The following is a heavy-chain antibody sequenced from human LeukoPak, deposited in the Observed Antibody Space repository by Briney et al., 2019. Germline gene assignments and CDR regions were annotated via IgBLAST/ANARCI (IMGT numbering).Heavy chain of an antibody. D-gene: IGHD1-26*01. CDR3: ARARYSGTYSGALDI. Sequence: GSLRLSCAASGFTFSNYWMSWVRQAPGIGLQWVANIKQDGGEKYYVDSVKGRFTISRDNAKNSLSLQMNSLRAEDTAVYYCARARYSGTYSGALDIWGPGTMVTVSS. CDR2: IKQDGGEK. J-gene: IGHJ3*02. V-gene: IGHV3-7*04. CDR1: GFTFSNYW.